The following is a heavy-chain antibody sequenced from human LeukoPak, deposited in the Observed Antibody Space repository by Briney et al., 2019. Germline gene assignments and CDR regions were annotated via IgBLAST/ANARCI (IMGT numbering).Heavy chain of an antibody. V-gene: IGHV3-7*01. CDR2: IKQDGSEK. J-gene: IGHJ4*02. D-gene: IGHD6-13*01. CDR1: GFTFSSYW. Sequence: GGSLRLSCAASGFTFSSYWMSWVRQAPGKGLEWVANIKQDGSEKNYVDSVKGRFTISRDNAENSLFLQMNSLRVEDTAVYYCAREWQGGIAAAGTRIEGDYWGQGTLVAVSS. CDR3: AREWQGGIAAAGTRIEGDY.